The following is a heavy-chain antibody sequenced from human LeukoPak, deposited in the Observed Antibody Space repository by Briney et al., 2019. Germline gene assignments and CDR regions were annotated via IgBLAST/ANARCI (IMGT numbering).Heavy chain of an antibody. D-gene: IGHD6-13*01. J-gene: IGHJ5*02. CDR1: GFTFSSYS. Sequence: GSLRLSCAVSGFTFSSYSMNWVRQAPGKGLEWVSSISSSSYIYYADSVKGRFTISRDNAKNSLYLQMNSLRAEDTAVYYCARGGNLEYSSSWYGDADNWFDPWGQGTLVTVSS. CDR2: ISSSSYI. CDR3: ARGGNLEYSSSWYGDADNWFDP. V-gene: IGHV3-21*01.